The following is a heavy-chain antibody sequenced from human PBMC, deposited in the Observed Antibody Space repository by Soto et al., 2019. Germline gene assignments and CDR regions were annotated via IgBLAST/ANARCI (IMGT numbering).Heavy chain of an antibody. CDR3: ARNLNSGSYYYYGMDV. CDR2: ILYDVSNK. V-gene: IGHV3-33*01. D-gene: IGHD1-26*01. CDR1: RFTFPSYA. Sequence: GGSLILSCAPLRFTFPSYAMYWALQCPGKWLEWVAVILYDVSNKYYADSVKGRFTISRDNSKNTLYLQMNSLRAEDTAVYYCARNLNSGSYYYYGMDVWGQGT. J-gene: IGHJ6*02.